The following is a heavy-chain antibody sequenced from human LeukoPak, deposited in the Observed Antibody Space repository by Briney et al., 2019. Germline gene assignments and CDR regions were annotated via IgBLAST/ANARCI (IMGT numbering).Heavy chain of an antibody. CDR1: GFTFSSYA. D-gene: IGHD2-2*01. CDR2: ISDNCGST. V-gene: IGHV3-23*01. J-gene: IGHJ5*02. CDR3: ARVPAARWLDP. Sequence: GGSLRLSCAASGFTFSSYAMIWVRQAPGKGLESVSTISDNCGSTYYADSVEGRFTISRDNSRITLYLQMPSLRAEDTALYYCARVPAARWLDPWGQGTLVTVSS.